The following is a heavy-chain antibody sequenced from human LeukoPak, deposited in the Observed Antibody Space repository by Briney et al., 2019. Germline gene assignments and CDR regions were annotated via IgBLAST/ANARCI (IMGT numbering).Heavy chain of an antibody. CDR2: IYHSGST. CDR3: ARGVTTGRYNFHYYMDI. D-gene: IGHD4-17*01. Sequence: SETLSLTCAVYGGSFSSYYWSWIRQPPGKGLEWISEIYHSGSTHYNPSLKSRVTISLDTSNNQLSLKLRSVTPADTAVYYCARGVTTGRYNFHYYMDIWGKGTTVTVSS. J-gene: IGHJ6*03. CDR1: GGSFSSYY. V-gene: IGHV4-34*01.